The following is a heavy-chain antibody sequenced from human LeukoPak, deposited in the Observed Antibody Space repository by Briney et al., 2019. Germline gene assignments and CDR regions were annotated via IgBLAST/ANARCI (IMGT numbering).Heavy chain of an antibody. D-gene: IGHD2-2*02. CDR2: IYSGGST. V-gene: IGHV3-66*01. J-gene: IGHJ1*01. CDR1: GLTFSSYA. Sequence: GGSLRLSCAASGLTFSSYAMSWVRQAPGKGLEWVSVIYSGGSTYYADSVKGRFTISRDNSKNTLYLQMNSLRAEDTAVYYCARLPRLYCSSTSCYNGYFQHWGQGTLVTVSS. CDR3: ARLPRLYCSSTSCYNGYFQH.